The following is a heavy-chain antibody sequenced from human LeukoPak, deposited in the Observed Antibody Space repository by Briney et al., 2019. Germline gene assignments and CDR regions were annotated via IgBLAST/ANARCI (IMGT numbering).Heavy chain of an antibody. Sequence: PSGTLSLTCAVSGGSISSSNWWSWVRPPPGKGLEWIGEIYHSGSTNYNLSLKSRVTISVDKSKNQFSLKLSSVTAADTAVYYCARDRVVATIDEIDYYYYYGMDVWGKGTTVTVSS. J-gene: IGHJ6*04. V-gene: IGHV4-4*02. CDR2: IYHSGST. CDR3: ARDRVVATIDEIDYYYYYGMDV. CDR1: GGSISSSNW. D-gene: IGHD5-12*01.